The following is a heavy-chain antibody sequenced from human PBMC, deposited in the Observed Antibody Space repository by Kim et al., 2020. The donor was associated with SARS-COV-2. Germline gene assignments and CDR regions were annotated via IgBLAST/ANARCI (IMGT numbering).Heavy chain of an antibody. CDR3: PGTVRGANFDY. J-gene: IGHJ4*02. CDR2: IYYSGSA. V-gene: IGHV4-59*08. D-gene: IGHD3-10*01. Sequence: SETLSLTCSVSGVSISSYYWSWIRQPPGKGLEWIGYIYYSGSANYNPSLRSRVTISVDTSKNQFSLKLSSVTAADTAGYYCPGTVRGANFDYWGRGALVT. CDR1: GVSISSYY.